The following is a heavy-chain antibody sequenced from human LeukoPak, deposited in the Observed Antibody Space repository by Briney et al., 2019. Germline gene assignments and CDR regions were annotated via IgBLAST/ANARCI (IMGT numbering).Heavy chain of an antibody. J-gene: IGHJ4*02. CDR1: GFTFSSYS. CDR3: AKGILRFLDTAFDY. V-gene: IGHV3-48*04. CDR2: ISSSSSTI. Sequence: GGSLRLSCAASGFTFSSYSMNWVRQAPGKGLEWVSYISSSSSTIYYADSVKGRFTISRDNAKNSLYLQMNSLRAEDTAVYYCAKGILRFLDTAFDYWGQGTLVTVSS. D-gene: IGHD3-3*01.